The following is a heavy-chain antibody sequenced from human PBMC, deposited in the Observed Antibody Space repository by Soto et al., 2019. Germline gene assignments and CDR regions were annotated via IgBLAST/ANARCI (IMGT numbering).Heavy chain of an antibody. D-gene: IGHD5-12*01. CDR3: ARGRGYSGDDHYYYFDMDV. CDR1: GGTFNNYP. V-gene: IGHV1-69*13. CDR2: SIPIFGTA. J-gene: IGHJ6*02. Sequence: SVKVSCKASGGTFNNYPITWVRQAPGQGLEWMGGSIPIFGTANYAQKFQGRVTISVDESTSTAYMELSSLRSEDTAVYYCARGRGYSGDDHYYYFDMDVWGQGTTVTV.